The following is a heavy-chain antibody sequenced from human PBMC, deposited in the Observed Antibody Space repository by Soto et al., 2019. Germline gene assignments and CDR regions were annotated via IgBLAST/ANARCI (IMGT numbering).Heavy chain of an antibody. J-gene: IGHJ4*02. Sequence: EVQLVESGGGLVQPGRSLRLACAASGFTFDDFAMNWVRQAPGRGLEWVSGISWNSGTIGYADSVKGRFTISRDTAKNSLYLQLNSLRTEDTALYYCARSQVQWLGTGLDYWGQGILVTVSS. V-gene: IGHV3-9*01. CDR2: ISWNSGTI. D-gene: IGHD5-12*01. CDR3: ARSQVQWLGTGLDY. CDR1: GFTFDDFA.